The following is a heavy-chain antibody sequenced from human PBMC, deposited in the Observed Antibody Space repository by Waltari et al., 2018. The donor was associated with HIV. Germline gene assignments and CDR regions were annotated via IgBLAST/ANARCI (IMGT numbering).Heavy chain of an antibody. J-gene: IGHJ4*02. CDR3: ARTNYYDY. CDR2: ISSNGGTT. CDR1: GFTFSTYG. D-gene: IGHD2-8*01. Sequence: EVHLVQSGGGLVQPGESLRLSWEASGFTFSTYGMNWVRQAPGRGLEYVAGISSNGGTTSYANSVKGRFTISRDNSKNTLYLQMGSLRAEDTAVYYCARTNYYDYWGQGALVTVSS. V-gene: IGHV3-64*01.